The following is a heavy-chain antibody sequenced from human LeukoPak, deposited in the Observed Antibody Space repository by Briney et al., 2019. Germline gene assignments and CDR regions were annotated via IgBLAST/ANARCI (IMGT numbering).Heavy chain of an antibody. J-gene: IGHJ4*02. D-gene: IGHD3-22*01. CDR1: GFTITSSA. CDR3: AANGTTYYYDSSGYYVKQNFDY. CDR2: IVVGSGNT. V-gene: IGHV1-58*01. Sequence: TSVKVSCKASGFTITSSAVQWVRQARGQRLEWIGWIVVGSGNTNYAQKFQERVTITRDMSTSTAYMELSSLRSEDTAVYYCAANGTTYYYDSSGYYVKQNFDYWGQGTLVTVSS.